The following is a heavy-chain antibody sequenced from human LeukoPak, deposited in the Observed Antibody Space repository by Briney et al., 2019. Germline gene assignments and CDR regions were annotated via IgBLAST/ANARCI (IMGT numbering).Heavy chain of an antibody. CDR2: INHSGST. D-gene: IGHD3-16*02. J-gene: IGHJ5*02. CDR3: ARGKVMITFGGVIVMSWFDP. V-gene: IGHV4-34*01. CDR1: GGSFSGYY. Sequence: PSETLSLTCAVYGGSFSGYYWSWIRQPPGKGLEWIGEINHSGSTNYNPSLKSRVTISVDTSKNQFSLKLSSVTAADTAVYYCARGKVMITFGGVIVMSWFDPWGQGTLVTVSS.